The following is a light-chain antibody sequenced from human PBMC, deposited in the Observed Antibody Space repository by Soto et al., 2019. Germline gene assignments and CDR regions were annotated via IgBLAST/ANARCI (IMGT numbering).Light chain of an antibody. Sequence: DIVMTQSPLSLPVTPGEPASISCKSSQSLLHSNGYNFLDWYLQKPGQTPRLLIYLGSSRASGVPDRFSGSGSGTDFTLKISRVEAEDVGVYYCMQDLQIPRTFGQGTKVELK. CDR3: MQDLQIPRT. J-gene: IGKJ1*01. CDR1: QSLLHSNGYNF. CDR2: LGS. V-gene: IGKV2-28*01.